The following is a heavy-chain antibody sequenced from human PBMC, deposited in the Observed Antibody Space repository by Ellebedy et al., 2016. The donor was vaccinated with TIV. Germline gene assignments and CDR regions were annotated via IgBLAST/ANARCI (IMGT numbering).Heavy chain of an antibody. V-gene: IGHV3-23*01. CDR3: ARDPVGVGPAFDI. J-gene: IGHJ3*02. D-gene: IGHD4-23*01. Sequence: PGGPLRLSCAASGLTFSSHAMSWVRQAPGKGLEWVSSISGSGGNTYYADSVKGRFTISRDNSKDTLYLQVNSLRAEDTAVYYCARDPVGVGPAFDIWGQGTMVTVSS. CDR2: ISGSGGNT. CDR1: GLTFSSHA.